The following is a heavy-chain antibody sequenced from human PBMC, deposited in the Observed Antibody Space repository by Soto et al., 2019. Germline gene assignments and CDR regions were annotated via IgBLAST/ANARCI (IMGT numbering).Heavy chain of an antibody. CDR1: GFTFSSYS. CDR3: AHIVVVTAADAPFDY. J-gene: IGHJ4*02. CDR2: ISSSSSYI. D-gene: IGHD2-21*02. Sequence: GGSLRLSCAASGFTFSSYSMNWVRQAPGKGLEWVSSISSSSSYIYYADSVKGRFNISRDNAKSSLYLQMNSLRAEDTAVYYCAHIVVVTAADAPFDYWGQGTLVTVSS. V-gene: IGHV3-21*01.